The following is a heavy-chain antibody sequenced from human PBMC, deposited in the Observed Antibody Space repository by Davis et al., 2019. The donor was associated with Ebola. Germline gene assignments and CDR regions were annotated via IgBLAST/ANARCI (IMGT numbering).Heavy chain of an antibody. J-gene: IGHJ6*02. CDR1: GFTFSSYW. Sequence: PGGSLRLSCAASGFTFSSYWMHWVRQAPGKGLVWVSRINSDGSSTSYADSVKGRFTISRDNAKNTLYLQMNSLRAEDTAVYYCARAHPIYYYYGMDVWGQGTTVTVSS. CDR3: ARAHPIYYYYGMDV. CDR2: INSDGSST. V-gene: IGHV3-74*01.